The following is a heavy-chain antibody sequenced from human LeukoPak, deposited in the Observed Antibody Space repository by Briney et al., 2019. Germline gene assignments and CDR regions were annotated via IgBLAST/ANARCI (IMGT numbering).Heavy chain of an antibody. J-gene: IGHJ6*03. Sequence: GGSLRLSCAASGFTFSNYWMHWVRQAPGKGLDWVSYISGSGGAIYYADSVKGRFTISRDNAKNTLYLQMNTLRAEDTAVYYCSRGDYYDSSGYYHYYYYYMDVWGKGTTVSISS. D-gene: IGHD3-22*01. CDR1: GFTFSNYW. V-gene: IGHV3-48*04. CDR2: ISGSGGAI. CDR3: SRGDYYDSSGYYHYYYYYMDV.